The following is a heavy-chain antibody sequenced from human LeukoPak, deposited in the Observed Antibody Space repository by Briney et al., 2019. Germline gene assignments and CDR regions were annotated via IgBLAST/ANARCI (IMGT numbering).Heavy chain of an antibody. Sequence: ASVKVSCKASGYTFTNSYIHWVRQAPGQVLEWMGLINPDGGNTNYAQNFQGRVTLTSDTSTSTVYMKLSSLRSEDTAIYYCARIRDGYNDAYDLWGQGTVVTVPS. CDR3: ARIRDGYNDAYDL. J-gene: IGHJ3*01. V-gene: IGHV1-46*01. CDR1: GYTFTNSY. CDR2: INPDGGNT. D-gene: IGHD5-24*01.